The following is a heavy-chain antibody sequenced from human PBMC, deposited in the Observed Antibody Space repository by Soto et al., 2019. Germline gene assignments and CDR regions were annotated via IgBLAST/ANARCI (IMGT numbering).Heavy chain of an antibody. D-gene: IGHD2-15*01. CDR1: GFIFSDHY. J-gene: IGHJ5*01. V-gene: IGHV3-72*01. Sequence: PGGSLRLSCAVSGFIFSDHYMDWVRQPPGKGLEWVARSRNKANSYTTEYAASVKGRFTISRDNAKNTLYLHMNSLRHEDTAMYYCVRDQDTYGQAVFDSWGQGTLVTVSS. CDR3: VRDQDTYGQAVFDS. CDR2: SRNKANSYTT.